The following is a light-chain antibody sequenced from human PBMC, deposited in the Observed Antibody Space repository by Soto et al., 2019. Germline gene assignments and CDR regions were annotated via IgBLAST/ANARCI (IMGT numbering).Light chain of an antibody. Sequence: DIQMTQSPTSLSASVGDRVTITCRASPDIRNFVAWYQQKPGKAPKLLIYAASTLQSGVPSRFSGSGSGTVFTLTINSLQPEDVATYSCQNYSSVPVFGPGTKVEIK. CDR1: PDIRNF. CDR2: AAS. V-gene: IGKV1-27*01. J-gene: IGKJ3*01. CDR3: QNYSSVPV.